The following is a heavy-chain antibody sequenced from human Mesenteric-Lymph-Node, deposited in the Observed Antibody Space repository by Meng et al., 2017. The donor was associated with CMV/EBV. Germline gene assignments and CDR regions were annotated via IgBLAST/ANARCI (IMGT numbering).Heavy chain of an antibody. Sequence: GGSLRLSCAASGFTFSSYAMSWVRQAPGKGLEWVSAISDSGGSTYYADSVKGRFTISRDNSKNTLYLQMNSLRVEDTAVYYCAKRPPWGSGSYSDYWGQGALVTVSS. CDR3: AKRPPWGSGSYSDY. V-gene: IGHV3-23*01. J-gene: IGHJ4*02. D-gene: IGHD3-10*01. CDR1: GFTFSSYA. CDR2: ISDSGGST.